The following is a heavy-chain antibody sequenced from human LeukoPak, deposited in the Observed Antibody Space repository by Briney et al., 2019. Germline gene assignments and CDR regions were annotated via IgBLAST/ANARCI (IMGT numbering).Heavy chain of an antibody. D-gene: IGHD3-10*01. CDR3: ARAPMVRGVIRAYYMDV. CDR2: IEYTGST. CDR1: GGSFSSYY. V-gene: IGHV4-34*01. Sequence: SETLSLTCAVSGGSFSSYYWSWIRQPPGKGLEWIGDIEYTGSTDYNTSLNSRITISVDTSRKQISLKLRSVTAADTAVYYCARAPMVRGVIRAYYMDVWVKGTTVTVSS. J-gene: IGHJ6*03.